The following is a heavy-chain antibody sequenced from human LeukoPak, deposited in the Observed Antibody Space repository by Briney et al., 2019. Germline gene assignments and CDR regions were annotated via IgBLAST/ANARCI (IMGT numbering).Heavy chain of an antibody. D-gene: IGHD1-26*01. CDR1: GGSISSGGYY. CDR3: ARPLSGSYPDY. J-gene: IGHJ4*02. Sequence: SQTLSLTCTVSGGSISSGGYYWSWIRQPPGKGLEWIGYSYHSGSTYYNPFLKSRVTISVDRAKNQVSLKLSSVTAADSAVYYCARPLSGSYPDYWGQGTLVTVSS. V-gene: IGHV4-30-2*01. CDR2: SYHSGST.